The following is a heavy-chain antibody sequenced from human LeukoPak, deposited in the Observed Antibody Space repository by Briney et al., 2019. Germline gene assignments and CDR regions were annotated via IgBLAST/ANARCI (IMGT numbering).Heavy chain of an antibody. CDR3: ARLGGGPRLQRNYFDY. D-gene: IGHD3-16*01. J-gene: IGHJ4*02. V-gene: IGHV3-21*01. Sequence: GGSLRLSCAASGFTFSDYSMNWVRQAPVKGLEWVASTSSNSEYIHYADSVKGRFTIFRDNAKSSLHLQMNSLRAEDTAVYYCARLGGGPRLQRNYFDYWGQGTLVTVSS. CDR1: GFTFSDYS. CDR2: TSSNSEYI.